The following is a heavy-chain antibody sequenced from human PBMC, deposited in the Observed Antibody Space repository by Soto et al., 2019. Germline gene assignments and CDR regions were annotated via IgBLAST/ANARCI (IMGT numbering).Heavy chain of an antibody. D-gene: IGHD5-18*01. CDR2: ISSSSSTI. V-gene: IGHV3-48*01. Sequence: EVQLVESGGGLVQPGGSLRLSCAASGLTFTSYSMNWVRQAPGKGLEWVSFISSSSSTIYYADSVKGRFTISRDNAKKSLYLQRNSLRAEDTAVYYCARDRGYTYGFDFWGQGALVTVSS. CDR1: GLTFTSYS. J-gene: IGHJ4*02. CDR3: ARDRGYTYGFDF.